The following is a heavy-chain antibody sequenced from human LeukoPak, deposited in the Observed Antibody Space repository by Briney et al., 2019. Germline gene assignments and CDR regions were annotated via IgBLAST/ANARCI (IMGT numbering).Heavy chain of an antibody. J-gene: IGHJ4*02. Sequence: SETLSLTCTVSGGSISSYHWSWVRQPPGKGLEWIGYIYYSGSTNYNPSLKSRVTISVDTSKNQFSLKLSSVTAADTAVYYCARGSSSYYDILTGYYSSGQYYFDYRGQGTLVTVSS. V-gene: IGHV4-59*01. CDR1: GGSISSYH. D-gene: IGHD3-9*01. CDR2: IYYSGST. CDR3: ARGSSSYYDILTGYYSSGQYYFDY.